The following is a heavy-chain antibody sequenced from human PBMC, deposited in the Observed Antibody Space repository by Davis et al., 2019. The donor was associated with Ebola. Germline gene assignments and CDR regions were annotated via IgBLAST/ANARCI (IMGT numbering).Heavy chain of an antibody. Sequence: GESLKISCAASGFTFSSYWMSWVRQAPGKGLEWVANIKQDGSEKYYVDSVKGRFTISRDNAKNSLYLQMNSLRAEDTAVYFCARGLWGAPPGMDVWGQGTTVTVSS. CDR3: ARGLWGAPPGMDV. CDR1: GFTFSSYW. D-gene: IGHD4/OR15-4a*01. V-gene: IGHV3-7*01. CDR2: IKQDGSEK. J-gene: IGHJ6*02.